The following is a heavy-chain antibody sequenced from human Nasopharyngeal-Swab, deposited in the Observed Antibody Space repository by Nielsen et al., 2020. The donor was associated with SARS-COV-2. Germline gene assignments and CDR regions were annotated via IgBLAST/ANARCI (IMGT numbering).Heavy chain of an antibody. Sequence: GESLKISCAASGFTFSSYDMHWVRQATGKGLEWVSAIGTAGDTYYPGSVKGRFTISRDNSKNTLYLQMNSLRAEDTALYYCAKDVSGSTWADYYYYGMDVWGQGTTVTVSS. CDR3: AKDVSGSTWADYYYYGMDV. V-gene: IGHV3-13*01. D-gene: IGHD6-13*01. CDR1: GFTFSSYD. CDR2: IGTAGDT. J-gene: IGHJ6*02.